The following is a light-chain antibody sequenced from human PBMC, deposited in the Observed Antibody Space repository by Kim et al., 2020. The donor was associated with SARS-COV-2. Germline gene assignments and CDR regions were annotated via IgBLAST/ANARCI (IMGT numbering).Light chain of an antibody. CDR3: HQYGGSPGT. CDR2: GAS. V-gene: IGKV3-20*01. J-gene: IGKJ1*01. Sequence: SPGDSVTPSCRASQSVSRNYLAWYQHKPGQAPRLLVYGASRRAAGIPDRFSGSGSGTDFTLTINSLFPEDFAVYYCHQYGGSPGTFGQGTKVDIK. CDR1: QSVSRNY.